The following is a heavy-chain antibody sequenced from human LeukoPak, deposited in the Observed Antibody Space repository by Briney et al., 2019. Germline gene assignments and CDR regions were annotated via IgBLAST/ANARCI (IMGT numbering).Heavy chain of an antibody. Sequence: GGSLRLSCAAPGFTFSSYAMSWVRQAPGKGLEWVSAISGSGGSTYYADSVKGRFTISRDNSKNTLYLQMNSLRAEDTAVYYCAKDIGVVTYYFDYWGQGTLVTVSS. CDR3: AKDIGVVTYYFDY. CDR2: ISGSGGST. CDR1: GFTFSSYA. V-gene: IGHV3-23*01. D-gene: IGHD3-22*01. J-gene: IGHJ4*02.